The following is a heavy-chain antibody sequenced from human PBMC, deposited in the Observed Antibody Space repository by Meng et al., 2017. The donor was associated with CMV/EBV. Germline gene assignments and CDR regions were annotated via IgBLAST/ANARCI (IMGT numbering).Heavy chain of an antibody. J-gene: IGHJ5*02. Sequence: ASVKVSCKASGYTFTSYGISWVRQAPGQGLEWMGWISAYNGNTNYAQKLQGRVTMTTDTSTSTAYMELRSLRSDHTAVYYCARDLTGYCSSTSCYGTWFDPWGQGTLVTVSS. CDR2: ISAYNGNT. D-gene: IGHD2-2*01. V-gene: IGHV1-18*01. CDR3: ARDLTGYCSSTSCYGTWFDP. CDR1: GYTFTSYG.